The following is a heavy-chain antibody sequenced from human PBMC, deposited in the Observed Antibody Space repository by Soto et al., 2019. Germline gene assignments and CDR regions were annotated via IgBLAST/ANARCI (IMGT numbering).Heavy chain of an antibody. CDR2: IIPIFGTA. Sequence: QVQLVQSGAEVKKPGSSVKVSCKASGGTFSSYAISWLRQAPGQGLEWMGGIIPIFGTANYAQKFQGRVTSTAYKSPSTAYMELSSLRSEDTAVYYCARDHGDGVTNYCHCMDVWGQGTTVTVSS. CDR1: GGTFSSYA. CDR3: ARDHGDGVTNYCHCMDV. V-gene: IGHV1-69*06. D-gene: IGHD4-17*01. J-gene: IGHJ6*02.